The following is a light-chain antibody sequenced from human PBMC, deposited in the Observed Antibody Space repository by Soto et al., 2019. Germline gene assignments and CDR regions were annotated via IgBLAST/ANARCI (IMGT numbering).Light chain of an antibody. CDR3: QQRSNGGT. CDR1: QSISSN. J-gene: IGKJ5*01. CDR2: RAS. V-gene: IGKV3-15*01. Sequence: EIVMTHSPATLSVSPCERATLSCRASQSISSNLAWYQQKLGQAPRLLIYRASTRATGIPARFSGSGSGTEFTLTISSLQSEDFAVYYCQQRSNGGTFGQGTRLEI.